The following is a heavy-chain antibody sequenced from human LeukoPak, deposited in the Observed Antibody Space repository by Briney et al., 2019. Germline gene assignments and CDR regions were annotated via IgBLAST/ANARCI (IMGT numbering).Heavy chain of an antibody. D-gene: IGHD3-3*01. CDR3: AKGDFGVVIPLDY. Sequence: GGSLRLSCAASGFTFSSYAMSWVRQAPGKGLEWVSAISGSGGSTYYADSVKGRFTISRDNSKNTLYLQMNSLRAEDTAVYYYAKGDFGVVIPLDYWGQGTPVTVSS. CDR2: ISGSGGST. V-gene: IGHV3-23*01. J-gene: IGHJ4*02. CDR1: GFTFSSYA.